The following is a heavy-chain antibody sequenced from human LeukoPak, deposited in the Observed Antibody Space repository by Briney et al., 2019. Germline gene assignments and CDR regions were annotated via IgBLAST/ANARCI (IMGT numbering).Heavy chain of an antibody. CDR2: IYYSGST. CDR1: GGSISSSSYY. CDR3: ASLMIAAADNAFDI. J-gene: IGHJ3*02. D-gene: IGHD6-13*01. Sequence: AETLSLTCTVSGGSISSSSYYWGWIRQPPGKGLEWIGSIYYSGSTYYNPSLKSRVTISVDTSKNQFSLKLSSVTAADTAVYYCASLMIAAADNAFDIWGQGTMVTDSS. V-gene: IGHV4-39*07.